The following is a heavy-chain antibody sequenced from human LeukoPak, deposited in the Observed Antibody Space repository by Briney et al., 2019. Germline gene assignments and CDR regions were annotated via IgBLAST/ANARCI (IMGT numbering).Heavy chain of an antibody. J-gene: IGHJ3*02. CDR2: INHSGST. D-gene: IGHD4-17*01. V-gene: IGHV4-34*01. CDR1: GGSFSGYY. Sequence: PSETLSLTCAVYGGSFSGYYWSWIRLPPGKGLEWIGEINHSGSTNYNPSLKSRVTISVDTSKNQFSLKLSSVTAADTAVYNCAREGTTVNAFDIWGQGTMVTVSS. CDR3: AREGTTVNAFDI.